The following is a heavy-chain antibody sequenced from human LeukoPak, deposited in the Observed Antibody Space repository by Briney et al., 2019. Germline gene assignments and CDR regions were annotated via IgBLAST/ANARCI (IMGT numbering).Heavy chain of an antibody. CDR2: ISSSGSTI. CDR1: GFTFTSSA. D-gene: IGHD4-23*01. CDR3: ARATRVTPNY. Sequence: GGSLRLSCAASGFTFTSSAMSWVRQAPGKGLEWVSYISSSGSTIYYVDSVKGRFTISRDNAKNSLYLQMSSLRAEDTAVYYCARATRVTPNYWGQGTLVTVSS. V-gene: IGHV3-48*04. J-gene: IGHJ4*02.